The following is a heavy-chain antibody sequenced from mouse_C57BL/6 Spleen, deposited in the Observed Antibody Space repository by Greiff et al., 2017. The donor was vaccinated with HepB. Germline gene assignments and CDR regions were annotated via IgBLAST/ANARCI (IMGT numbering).Heavy chain of an antibody. D-gene: IGHD1-1*01. J-gene: IGHJ1*03. Sequence: QVQLQQSGAELVRPGASVTLSCKASGYTFTDYEMHWVKQTPVHGLEWIGAIDPETGGTAYNQKFKGKAILTADKSSSTAYMELRSLTSEDSAVYYCTSPYGSSSRWYFDVWGTGTTVTVSS. CDR3: TSPYGSSSRWYFDV. CDR1: GYTFTDYE. CDR2: IDPETGGT. V-gene: IGHV1-15*01.